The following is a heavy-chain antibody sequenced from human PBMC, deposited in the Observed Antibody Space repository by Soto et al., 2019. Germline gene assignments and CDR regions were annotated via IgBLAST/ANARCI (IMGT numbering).Heavy chain of an antibody. CDR1: GYTFTSYA. D-gene: IGHD3-22*01. V-gene: IGHV1-3*01. CDR2: INAGNGNT. CDR3: ARDGWRSGYYDY. J-gene: IGHJ4*02. Sequence: QVQLVQSGAEVKKPGASVKVSCKTSGYTFTSYAMHWVRQAPGQRLEGMGWINAGNGNTKYSQKFQGRVTITRDTSASTAYMELSSLRSEDTAVYYCARDGWRSGYYDYWGQGTLVTVSS.